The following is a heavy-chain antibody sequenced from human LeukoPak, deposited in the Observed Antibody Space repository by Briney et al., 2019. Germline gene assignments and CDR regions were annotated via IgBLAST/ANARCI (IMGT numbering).Heavy chain of an antibody. CDR1: GFTLSSYM. V-gene: IGHV3-23*01. Sequence: GWSLRPSCVASGFTLSSYMMSWVRQAPGKGLEWVSGISGSAGGTFYSDSVRGRFTISRDSPKNTLYLQMNSLRVEDTAVYYCTKDPLDYWGQGTLVTVSS. CDR3: TKDPLDY. J-gene: IGHJ4*02. CDR2: ISGSAGGT.